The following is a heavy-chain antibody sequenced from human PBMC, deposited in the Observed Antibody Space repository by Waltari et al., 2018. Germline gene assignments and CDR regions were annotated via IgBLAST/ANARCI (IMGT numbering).Heavy chain of an antibody. V-gene: IGHV1-69*12. CDR1: ASTFSSYD. CDR3: ARGPQLSYYDDRSGYPSLNDAFDI. J-gene: IGHJ3*02. D-gene: IGHD3-22*01. Sequence: QLQLVQSGAEVKKPGSSVKFSCNASASTFSSYDISWVRQPPGKGLEWMGGIIPILGTANDAQEFQVWGTNTADEATSTANRELSSLRTEDTAVYYCARGPQLSYYDDRSGYPSLNDAFDIWGQWTMVTVSS. CDR2: IIPILGTA.